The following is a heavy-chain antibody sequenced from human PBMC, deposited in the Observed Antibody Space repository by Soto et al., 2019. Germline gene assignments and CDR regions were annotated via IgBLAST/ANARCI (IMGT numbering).Heavy chain of an antibody. CDR2: ISSSSSYI. J-gene: IGHJ6*02. CDR3: ARELDVLRFLEWSPGHYYGMDV. CDR1: GFTFSSYS. D-gene: IGHD3-3*01. V-gene: IGHV3-21*01. Sequence: AGGSLRLSCAASGFTFSSYSMNWVRQAPGKGLEWVSSISSSSSYIYYADSVKGRFTISRDNAKNSLYLQMNSLRAEDTAVYYCARELDVLRFLEWSPGHYYGMDVWGQGTTVTVSS.